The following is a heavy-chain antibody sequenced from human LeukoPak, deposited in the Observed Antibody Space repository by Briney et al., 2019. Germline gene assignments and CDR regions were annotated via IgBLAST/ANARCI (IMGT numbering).Heavy chain of an antibody. Sequence: QPGGSLRVSCAASGFTFSSYAMSWVRQAPGKGLEWVSAISGSGGSTYYADSVKGRFTISRDNSKNTLYLQMNSLRAEDTAVYYCAKDRAIVVVTAIEYFQHWGQGTLVTVSS. CDR3: AKDRAIVVVTAIEYFQH. V-gene: IGHV3-23*01. CDR1: GFTFSSYA. J-gene: IGHJ1*01. D-gene: IGHD2-21*02. CDR2: ISGSGGST.